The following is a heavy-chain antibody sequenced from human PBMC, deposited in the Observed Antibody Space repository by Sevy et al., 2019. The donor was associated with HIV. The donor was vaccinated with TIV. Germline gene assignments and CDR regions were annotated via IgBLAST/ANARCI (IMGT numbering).Heavy chain of an antibody. CDR2: INSDGSST. CDR3: AGSDDFWSGYCGPDY. V-gene: IGHV3-74*01. Sequence: GGSLRLSCAASGFTFSSYWMHWVRQAPGKGLVWVSRINSDGSSTSYADSLKGRFTITRDNAKKTLYLQMNSLRAEDNAVEYCAGSDDFWSGYCGPDYWGQGTLVTVSS. CDR1: GFTFSSYW. J-gene: IGHJ4*02. D-gene: IGHD3-3*01.